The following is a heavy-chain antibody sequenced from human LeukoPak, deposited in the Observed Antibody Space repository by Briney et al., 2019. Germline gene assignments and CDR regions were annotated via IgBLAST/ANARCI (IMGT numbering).Heavy chain of an antibody. CDR3: AIDDLLKLNDY. J-gene: IGHJ4*02. CDR1: GFTFSRYA. D-gene: IGHD2-8*01. Sequence: GGSLRLSCAASGFTFSRYAMSWVRQAPGKGLEWVSGISASGGRTYYADSVKGRFTISRDNSKNTLYLQMNGLRAEDTAIYYCAIDDLLKLNDYWGQGTLVTVSS. CDR2: ISASGGRT. V-gene: IGHV3-23*01.